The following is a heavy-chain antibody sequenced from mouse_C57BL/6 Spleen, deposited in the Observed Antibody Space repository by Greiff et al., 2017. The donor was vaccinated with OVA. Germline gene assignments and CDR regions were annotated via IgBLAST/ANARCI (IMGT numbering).Heavy chain of an antibody. V-gene: IGHV1-69*01. D-gene: IGHD1-1*01. Sequence: QVQLQQLGAELVMPGASVMLSCKASGYTFTSYWRHWVKQRPGQGLEWFGEIDPSDSYTNYNQKFKGKSTLTVDKSSSTAYMQLSSLTSEDSAVYYCARSTVVATDYAMDYWGQGTSVTVSS. CDR2: IDPSDSYT. CDR3: ARSTVVATDYAMDY. CDR1: GYTFTSYW. J-gene: IGHJ4*01.